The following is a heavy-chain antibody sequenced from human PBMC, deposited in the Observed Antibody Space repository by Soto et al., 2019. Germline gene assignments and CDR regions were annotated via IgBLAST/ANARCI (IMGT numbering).Heavy chain of an antibody. J-gene: IGHJ4*02. CDR1: GGSFSGYY. CDR2: INHSGST. V-gene: IGHV4-34*01. D-gene: IGHD6-6*01. CDR3: ARVARQVDY. Sequence: TSETLSLTCAVYGGSFSGYYWSWIRQPPGKGLEWIGEINHSGSTNYNPPLKSRVTISVDTSKNQFSLKLSSVTAADTAVYYCARVARQVDYWGQGTLVTVSS.